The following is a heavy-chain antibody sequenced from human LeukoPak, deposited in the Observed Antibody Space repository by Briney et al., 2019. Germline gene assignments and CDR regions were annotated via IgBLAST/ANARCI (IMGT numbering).Heavy chain of an antibody. D-gene: IGHD1-26*01. CDR3: ARGKKGGDKPSNFDY. V-gene: IGHV1-69*13. CDR1: GGTFSGYA. Sequence: ASVKVSCKASGGTFSGYALTWVRQAPGQGLEWMGGIIPFFGSANYAQKFQGRVTITADESTSTAYMELSSLRSEDTAVYYCARGKKGGDKPSNFDYWGQGTLVTVSS. CDR2: IIPFFGSA. J-gene: IGHJ4*02.